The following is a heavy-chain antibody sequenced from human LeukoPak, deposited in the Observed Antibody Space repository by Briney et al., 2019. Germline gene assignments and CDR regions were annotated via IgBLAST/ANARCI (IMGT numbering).Heavy chain of an antibody. CDR3: ARTHSSGYYPDDAFDI. CDR1: GYSISTGYY. Sequence: SETLSLTCTVSGYSISTGYYWGWIRQPPGKGLEWIGYIYYSGSTNYNPSLKSRVTISVDTSKNQFSLKLSSVTAADTAVYYCARTHSSGYYPDDAFDIWGQGTMVTVSS. D-gene: IGHD3-22*01. V-gene: IGHV4-61*01. J-gene: IGHJ3*02. CDR2: IYYSGST.